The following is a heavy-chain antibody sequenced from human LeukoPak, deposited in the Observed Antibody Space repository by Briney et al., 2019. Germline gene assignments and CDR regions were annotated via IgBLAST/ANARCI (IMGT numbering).Heavy chain of an antibody. CDR2: IYTSGST. CDR1: GGSISSGSYY. Sequence: SQTLSLTCTVSGGSISSGSYYWSWIRQPAGKGLEWIGRIYTSGSTNYNPSLKSRVTISVDTSKNQFSLKLSSVTAADTAVYYCARDPPELKAFDIWGQGTMVTVSS. J-gene: IGHJ3*02. CDR3: ARDPPELKAFDI. V-gene: IGHV4-61*02. D-gene: IGHD1-26*01.